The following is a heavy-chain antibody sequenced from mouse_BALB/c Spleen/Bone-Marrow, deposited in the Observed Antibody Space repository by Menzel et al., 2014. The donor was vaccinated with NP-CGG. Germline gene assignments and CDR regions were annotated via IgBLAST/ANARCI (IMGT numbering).Heavy chain of an antibody. V-gene: IGHV5-17*02. CDR3: ARLDVGGY. CDR2: ISDGSSTI. CDR1: GFTFSSFG. J-gene: IGHJ2*01. Sequence: EVQLVESGGGLVQPGGSRKLSCAASGFTFSSFGMHWVRQAPEKGLEWVAYISDGSSTIYYADTVKGRFTIFRDNPKNTLFLQMTSLRSVDTAMYYCARLDVGGYWGQGTTLTVSS.